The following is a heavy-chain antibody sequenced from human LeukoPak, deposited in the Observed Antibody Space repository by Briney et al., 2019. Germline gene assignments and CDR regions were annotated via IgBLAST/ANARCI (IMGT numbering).Heavy chain of an antibody. CDR2: IYHSGST. Sequence: PSETLSLTCAVSGGSISSGGYSWSWIRQPPGEGLEWIGYIYHSGSTYYNPSIKSRVTISVDRSKNQFSLKLSSVTAADTAVYYCARGVTTDPAFDYWGQGTLVTVSS. CDR3: ARGVTTDPAFDY. D-gene: IGHD4-17*01. J-gene: IGHJ4*02. V-gene: IGHV4-30-2*01. CDR1: GGSISSGGYS.